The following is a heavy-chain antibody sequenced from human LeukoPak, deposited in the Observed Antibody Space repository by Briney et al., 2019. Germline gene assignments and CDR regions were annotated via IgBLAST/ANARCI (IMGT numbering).Heavy chain of an antibody. CDR1: GISVSTSGVG. V-gene: IGHV2-5*01. D-gene: IGHD3-22*01. J-gene: IGHJ4*02. Sequence: SGPTLVKPTQTLTLTCTFSGISVSTSGVGVGWIRQPPGKALEWLALICWSDDKRYSPSLKSRLTITKDTSKNQVVLTMTNMDHVNTATSYCAQTYYDDTRGGHWGQGTLVTVSS. CDR3: AQTYYDDTRGGH. CDR2: ICWSDDK.